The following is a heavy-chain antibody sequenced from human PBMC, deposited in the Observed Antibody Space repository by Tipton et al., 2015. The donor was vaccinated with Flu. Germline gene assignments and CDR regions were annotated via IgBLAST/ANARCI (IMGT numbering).Heavy chain of an antibody. CDR2: ISSSGSTI. Sequence: AASGFTFSNYYMSWIRQAPGKGLEWVSYISSSGSTIYYADSVKGRFTISRDNAKNSLYLQMNSLRAEDTAVYYCARGFFYDILTGYQRYHDYWGQGTLVTVSS. V-gene: IGHV3-11*01. D-gene: IGHD3-9*01. CDR3: ARGFFYDILTGYQRYHDY. J-gene: IGHJ4*02. CDR1: GFTFSNYY.